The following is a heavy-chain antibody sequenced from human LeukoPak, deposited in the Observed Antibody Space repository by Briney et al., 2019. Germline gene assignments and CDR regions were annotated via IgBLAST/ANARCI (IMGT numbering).Heavy chain of an antibody. J-gene: IGHJ4*02. Sequence: PSETLSLICTVSGGSISSSSYYWSWIRQPAGKGLEWIGRIYTSGSTNYNPSLKSRVTMSVDTSKNQFSLKLSSVTAADTAVYYCASLSSFGYWGQGTLVTVSS. CDR3: ASLSSFGY. CDR2: IYTSGST. D-gene: IGHD6-13*01. V-gene: IGHV4-61*02. CDR1: GGSISSSSYY.